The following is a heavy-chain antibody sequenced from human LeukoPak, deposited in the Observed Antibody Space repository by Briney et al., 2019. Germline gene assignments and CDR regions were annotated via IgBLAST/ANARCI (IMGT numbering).Heavy chain of an antibody. CDR2: IYYSGST. J-gene: IGHJ3*02. D-gene: IGHD2-15*01. CDR3: ATDVVVVAATDDAFDI. Sequence: SETLSLTCTVSGDSISSYYWSWIRQPPGKGLEWIGYIYYSGSTNYNPSLKSRVTISVDTSKNQFSLKLSSVTAADTAVYYCATDVVVVAATDDAFDIWGQGTMVTVSS. CDR1: GDSISSYY. V-gene: IGHV4-59*01.